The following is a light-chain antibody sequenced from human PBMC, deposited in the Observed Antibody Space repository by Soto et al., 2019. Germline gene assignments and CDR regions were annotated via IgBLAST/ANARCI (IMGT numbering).Light chain of an antibody. J-gene: IGLJ2*01. CDR3: QSYDSCLSVV. CDR1: SSNIGAGYD. Sequence: QPVLTQPPSVSGSPGQRVTISCTGISSNIGAGYDVPWYQQHPGTAPKLLIYGNSNRPSGVPDRFSGSKSGTSASLAITGLRAEEEAAYYCQSYDSCLSVVFGGGTKLTVL. CDR2: GNS. V-gene: IGLV1-40*01.